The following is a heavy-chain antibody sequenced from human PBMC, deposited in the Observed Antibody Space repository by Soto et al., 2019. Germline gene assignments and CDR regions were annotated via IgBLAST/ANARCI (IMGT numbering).Heavy chain of an antibody. CDR1: GFTFSGLG. J-gene: IGHJ4*02. CDR3: ARDGVGHATFFGYFDY. CDR2: IRYEGSNI. Sequence: QVQLVESGGGVVQPGRSLRLSCAASGFTFSGLGMHWVRQAPVKGLGRVAVIRYEGSNIYYADAGKGRFTVSRDNSKDTLELNMNRLGADDTYVYYCARDGVGHATFFGYFDYWGQGTLVTVSS. D-gene: IGHD1-26*01. V-gene: IGHV3-33*01.